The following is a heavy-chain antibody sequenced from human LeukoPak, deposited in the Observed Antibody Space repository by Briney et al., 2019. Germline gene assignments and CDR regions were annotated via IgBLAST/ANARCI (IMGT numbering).Heavy chain of an antibody. CDR2: MNPNSGNT. D-gene: IGHD3-16*01. CDR1: GYTFTSYD. CDR3: ARGPSYVVTFGGVINWFDP. Sequence: ASVKVSCKASGYTFTSYDINWVRQATRQGLEWMGWMNPNSGNTGYAQKFQGRVTMTRNTSISTAYMELSSLRSEDTAVYYCARGPSYVVTFGGVINWFDPWGQGTLVTVSS. J-gene: IGHJ5*02. V-gene: IGHV1-8*01.